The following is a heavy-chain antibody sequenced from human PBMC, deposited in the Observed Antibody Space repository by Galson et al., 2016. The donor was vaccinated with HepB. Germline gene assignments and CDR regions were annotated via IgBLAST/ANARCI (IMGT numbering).Heavy chain of an antibody. D-gene: IGHD3-10*01. Sequence: SLRLSCAASGFSFSNYALHWVRQAPGKGLEWVAVVSYDGRRKYYAGSVRGRFTISRDNSKNTLYLQMNSPRAEDTAVYYCARSRGSYGSGSYWAVLDYWGQGTLVTVSS. CDR1: GFSFSNYA. CDR2: VSYDGRRK. J-gene: IGHJ4*02. CDR3: ARSRGSYGSGSYWAVLDY. V-gene: IGHV3-30*04.